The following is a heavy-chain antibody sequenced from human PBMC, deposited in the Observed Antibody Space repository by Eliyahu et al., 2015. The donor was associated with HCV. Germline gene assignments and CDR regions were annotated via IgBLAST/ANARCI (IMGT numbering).Heavy chain of an antibody. J-gene: IGHJ4*02. CDR1: GFTFSSYE. CDR2: ISSSGSTI. D-gene: IGHD3-9*01. CDR3: ARNPPLRYFDWLPYYFDY. V-gene: IGHV3-48*03. Sequence: EVQLVESGGGLVQPGGSLRLSCAASGFTFSSYEMNWVRQAPGKGLEWVSYISSSGSTIYYADSVKGRFTISRDNAKNSLYLQMNSLRAEDTAVYYCARNPPLRYFDWLPYYFDYWGQGTLVTVSS.